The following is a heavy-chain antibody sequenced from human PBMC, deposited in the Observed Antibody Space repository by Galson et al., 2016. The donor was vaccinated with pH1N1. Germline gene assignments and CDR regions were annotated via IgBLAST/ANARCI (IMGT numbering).Heavy chain of an antibody. J-gene: IGHJ3*02. V-gene: IGHV3-23*01. Sequence: SLRLSCAASDFTLDYDMNWVRQAPGKGVDWISSISGSGSVTRYADSVQGRFTISKDTSKNTVYLQMHSLRAEDTGLYYCAKGGYGDYGLDVFDIWGQGIMVTVSS. CDR3: AKGGYGDYGLDVFDI. CDR1: DFTLDYD. CDR2: ISGSGSVT. D-gene: IGHD4-17*01.